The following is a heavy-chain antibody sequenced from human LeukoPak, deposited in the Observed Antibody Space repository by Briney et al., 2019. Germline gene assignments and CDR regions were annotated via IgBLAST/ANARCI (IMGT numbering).Heavy chain of an antibody. D-gene: IGHD3-10*01. Sequence: GGSLRLSSAASVFTFSSYWMHWVRQAPGKGLVCVSRINSDGSSTSYADSVKGRFTISRDNAKNTLYLQMNSLRAEDTAVYYCARDASGVYWGQGTLVTVSS. CDR3: ARDASGVY. J-gene: IGHJ4*02. V-gene: IGHV3-74*01. CDR2: INSDGSST. CDR1: VFTFSSYW.